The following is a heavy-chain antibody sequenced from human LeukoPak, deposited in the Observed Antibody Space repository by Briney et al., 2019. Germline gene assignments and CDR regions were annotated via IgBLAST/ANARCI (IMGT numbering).Heavy chain of an antibody. J-gene: IGHJ4*02. Sequence: GGSLRLSCAASGFTFSSYGMHWVRQAPGKGLEWVAVISYDGSNKYYADSVKGRFTISRDNSKNTLYLQMNSLRAEDTAVYYCAKDLYGMATYAFEYWGQGTLVTVSS. D-gene: IGHD5-24*01. CDR3: AKDLYGMATYAFEY. V-gene: IGHV3-30*18. CDR2: ISYDGSNK. CDR1: GFTFSSYG.